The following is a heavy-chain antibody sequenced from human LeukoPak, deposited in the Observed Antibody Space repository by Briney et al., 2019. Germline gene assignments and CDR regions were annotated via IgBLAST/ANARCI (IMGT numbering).Heavy chain of an antibody. D-gene: IGHD6-13*01. CDR3: ARDGRQQLAPGVAYSYYYYMDV. CDR1: GGTFSSYA. J-gene: IGHJ6*03. CDR2: IIPIFGTA. V-gene: IGHV1-69*05. Sequence: GASVKVSCKASGGTFSSYAISWVRQAPGQGLEWMGRIIPIFGTANYAQKFQGRVTITTDESTSTAYMELSSLRSEDTAVYYCARDGRQQLAPGVAYSYYYYMDVWGKGTTVTVSS.